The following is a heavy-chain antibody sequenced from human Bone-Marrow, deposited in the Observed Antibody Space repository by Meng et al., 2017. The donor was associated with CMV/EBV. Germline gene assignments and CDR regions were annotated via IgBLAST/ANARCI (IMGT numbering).Heavy chain of an antibody. Sequence: GESLQISCVASGFTFDDYDIHWVRQVPGKGLEWVSLINWDGTFTSYAVSVRGRFTMSRDNSRNSVFLQMNSLRIDDTTLYYCVKDKGRDAFYGLNVWGRGTTVTVSS. V-gene: IGHV3-43*02. CDR3: VKDKGRDAFYGLNV. CDR2: INWDGTFT. J-gene: IGHJ6*02. D-gene: IGHD3-16*01. CDR1: GFTFDDYD.